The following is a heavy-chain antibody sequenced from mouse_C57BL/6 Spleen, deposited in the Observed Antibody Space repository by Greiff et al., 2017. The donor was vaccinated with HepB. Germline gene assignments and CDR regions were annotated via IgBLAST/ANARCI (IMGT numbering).Heavy chain of an antibody. D-gene: IGHD1-1*01. V-gene: IGHV3-6*01. CDR1: GYSITSGYY. J-gene: IGHJ2*01. CDR2: ISYDGSN. CDR3: ARGGTVVAPLDY. Sequence: EVQLQESGPGLVKPSQSLSLTCSVTGYSITSGYYWNWIRQFPGNKLEWMGYISYDGSNNYNPSLKNRISITRDTSKNQFFLKLNSVTTEDTATYYCARGGTVVAPLDYWGQGTTLTVSS.